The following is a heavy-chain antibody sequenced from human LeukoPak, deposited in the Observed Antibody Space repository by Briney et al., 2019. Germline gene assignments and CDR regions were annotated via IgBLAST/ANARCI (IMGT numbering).Heavy chain of an antibody. CDR2: IGGSGNP. Sequence: GALRLSCAASGFTFSSYAMSWVRQPPGKGLEWVSAIGGSGNPYYADSVKGRFTISRDNSKNTLYLAMYSLRAEDTAVYYCTRDHITSWQIDFWGQGTMVTVSS. V-gene: IGHV3-23*01. J-gene: IGHJ4*02. D-gene: IGHD2-2*01. CDR1: GFTFSSYA. CDR3: TRDHITSWQIDF.